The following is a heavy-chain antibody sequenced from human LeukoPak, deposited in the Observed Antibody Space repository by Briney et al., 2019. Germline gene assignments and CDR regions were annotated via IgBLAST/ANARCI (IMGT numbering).Heavy chain of an antibody. CDR1: GYTFTSYA. V-gene: IGHV7-4-1*02. J-gene: IGHJ3*02. Sequence: ASVKVSCKASGYTFTSYAMNWVRQAPGQGLEWMGWINTNTGNPTYAQGFTGRFVFSLDTSVSTAYLQISSLKAEDTAVYYCAMSGEQLVSPWDAFGIWGQGTMVTVSS. D-gene: IGHD6-6*01. CDR2: INTNTGNP. CDR3: AMSGEQLVSPWDAFGI.